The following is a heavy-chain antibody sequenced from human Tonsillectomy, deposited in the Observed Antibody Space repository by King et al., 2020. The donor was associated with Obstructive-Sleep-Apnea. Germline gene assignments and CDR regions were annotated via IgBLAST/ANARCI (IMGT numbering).Heavy chain of an antibody. Sequence: VQLVESGGGLVQPGGSLRLSCAASGFTFSSYAMSWVRQAPGKGLEWVSAISGSGGSTYYADSVKGRFTISRDNSKNTLYLQMNSLRAEDTAVYYCAKGPGYCSSTSCYYYYYYGMYVWGQGTTVTVSS. CDR2: ISGSGGST. CDR3: AKGPGYCSSTSCYYYYYYGMYV. CDR1: GFTFSSYA. J-gene: IGHJ6*02. D-gene: IGHD2-2*01. V-gene: IGHV3-23*04.